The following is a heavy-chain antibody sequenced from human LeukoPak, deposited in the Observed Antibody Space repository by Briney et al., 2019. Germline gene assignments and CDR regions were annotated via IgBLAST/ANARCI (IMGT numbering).Heavy chain of an antibody. Sequence: GESLKISCMGSGYSFTSYWIAWVRQMPGKGLEWMGFISPADSDTRYSPSSQGQVTISADKSINTAYLQWSSLKASDTAMYYCARPAYCGSDCLAVWGQGTLVTVSS. CDR2: ISPADSDT. V-gene: IGHV5-51*01. CDR1: GYSFTSYW. D-gene: IGHD2-21*02. J-gene: IGHJ4*02. CDR3: ARPAYCGSDCLAV.